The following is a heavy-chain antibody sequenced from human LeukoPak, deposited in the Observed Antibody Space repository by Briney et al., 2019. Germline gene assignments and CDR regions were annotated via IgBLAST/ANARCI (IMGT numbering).Heavy chain of an antibody. CDR1: GFTFSNYA. CDR2: INNNGRST. CDR3: GRDPPRGGPANWFDP. V-gene: IGHV3-64*01. J-gene: IGHJ5*02. Sequence: GGSLRLSCAASGFTFSNYAMYWVRQAPGKGLEYVSAINNNGRSTYYANSVKGRFTISRDNSKNTLYLQMGSLRAEDMAVYYCGRDPPRGGPANWFDPWGQGTLVTVSS. D-gene: IGHD3-16*01.